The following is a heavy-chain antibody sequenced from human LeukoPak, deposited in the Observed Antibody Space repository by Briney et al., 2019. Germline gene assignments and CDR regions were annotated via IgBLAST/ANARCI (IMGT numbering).Heavy chain of an antibody. CDR3: AKGSGWYV. J-gene: IGHJ4*02. CDR1: GFTLSRFA. CDR2: INTGGGTT. V-gene: IGHV3-23*01. Sequence: PGGSLSLSRAVSGFTLSRFAMTWVRQAPGKGVEGVSVINTGGGTTDYADSVKGRFTISRDNTKTTLYLQMNSLRAEDTAVYYCAKGSGWYVWGQGPLVTVSS. D-gene: IGHD6-19*01.